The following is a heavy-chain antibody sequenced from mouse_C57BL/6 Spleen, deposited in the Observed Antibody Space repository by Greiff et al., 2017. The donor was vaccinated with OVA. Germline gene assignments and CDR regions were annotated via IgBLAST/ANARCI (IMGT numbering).Heavy chain of an antibody. CDR3: ARAATVVGSYFDY. Sequence: EVQLQQSGPELVKPGASVKISCKASGYTFTDYYMNWVKQSHGKSLEWIGDINPNNGGTSYNQKFKGKATLTVDKSSSTAYMELRSLTSEDSAVYYCARAATVVGSYFDYWGQGTTLTVSS. CDR1: GYTFTDYY. D-gene: IGHD1-1*01. V-gene: IGHV1-26*01. J-gene: IGHJ2*01. CDR2: INPNNGGT.